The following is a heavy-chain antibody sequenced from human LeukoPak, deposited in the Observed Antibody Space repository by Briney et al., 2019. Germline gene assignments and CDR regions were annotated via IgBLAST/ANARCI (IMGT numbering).Heavy chain of an antibody. Sequence: SETLSLTCTVSGGSISSYYWSWIRQPAGKGLEWIGRIYTSGSTNYNPSLKSRVTMSVDTSKNQFSLKLSSVTAADTAVYYCARPVTYYDSSGYFLYWYFDLWGRGTLVTVSS. CDR1: GGSISSYY. CDR2: IYTSGST. V-gene: IGHV4-4*07. J-gene: IGHJ2*01. CDR3: ARPVTYYDSSGYFLYWYFDL. D-gene: IGHD3-22*01.